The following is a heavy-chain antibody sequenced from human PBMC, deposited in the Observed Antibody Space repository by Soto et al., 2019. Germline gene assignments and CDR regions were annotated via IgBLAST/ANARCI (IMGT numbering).Heavy chain of an antibody. CDR1: GVTFSAYA. CDR2: ISGNGGSI. V-gene: IGHV3-23*01. Sequence: GSLRLSCAASGVTFSAYAMNWVRRAPGKGLEWVSGISGNGGSIYYADSVKGRFTISRDNFKNTIYLQMNSLRAEDTAMYYCSRSLRPRGWFAPCGQGTLVIGSA. CDR3: SRSLRPRGWFAP. J-gene: IGHJ5*02. D-gene: IGHD3-10*01.